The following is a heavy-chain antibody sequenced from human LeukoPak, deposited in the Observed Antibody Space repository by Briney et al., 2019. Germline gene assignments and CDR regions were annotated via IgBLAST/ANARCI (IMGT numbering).Heavy chain of an antibody. CDR2: INPSGGST. V-gene: IGHV1-46*01. J-gene: IGHJ6*02. D-gene: IGHD3-16*01. CDR1: GYTFTSYY. Sequence: GASVEVSCKASGYTFTSYYMHWVRQAPGQGLEWMGIINPSGGSTSYAQKFQGRVTMTRDTSTSTVYMELSSLRSEDTAVYYCARGLDSFGDDYYYYGMDVWGQGTTVTVSS. CDR3: ARGLDSFGDDYYYYGMDV.